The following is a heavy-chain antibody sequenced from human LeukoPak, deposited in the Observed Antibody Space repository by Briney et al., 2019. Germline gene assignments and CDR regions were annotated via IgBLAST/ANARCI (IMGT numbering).Heavy chain of an antibody. J-gene: IGHJ5*02. CDR2: INTGNGNT. CDR1: GYTFSNYA. CDR3: ARDLDYYGFNWFDP. Sequence: GASVKVSCKASGYTFSNYAMHWVRQAPGQRLEWMGWINTGNGNTEYSQKFQGRVTITRDTSASTAYMELSSLRSEDTAVYYCARDLDYYGFNWFDPWGQGTLVTVSS. V-gene: IGHV1-3*04. D-gene: IGHD3-10*01.